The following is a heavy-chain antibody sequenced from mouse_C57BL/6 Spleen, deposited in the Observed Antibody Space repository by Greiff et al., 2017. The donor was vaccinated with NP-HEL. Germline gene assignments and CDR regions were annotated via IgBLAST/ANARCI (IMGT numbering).Heavy chain of an antibody. CDR2: IRSKSNNYAT. V-gene: IGHV10-1*01. J-gene: IGHJ4*01. CDR1: GFSFNTYA. D-gene: IGHD2-10*01. Sequence: EVQLVESGGGLVQPKGSLKLSCAASGFSFNTYAMNWVRQAPGKGLEWVARIRSKSNNYATYYADSVKDRFTISRDDSESMLYLQMNNLKTEDTAMYYCVRHAYYGNPYYAMDYWGQGTSVTVSS. CDR3: VRHAYYGNPYYAMDY.